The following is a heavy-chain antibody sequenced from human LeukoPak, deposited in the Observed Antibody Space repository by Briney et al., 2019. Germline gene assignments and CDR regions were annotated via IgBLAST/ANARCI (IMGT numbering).Heavy chain of an antibody. CDR2: IYTSGST. Sequence: SETLSLTCTVSGGSISSYYWSWIRQPAGKGLEWIGRIYTSGSTNYNPSLKSRVTMSVDTSKNQFSLRLSSVTAADTAVYYCARSPSHIAAADGWFDPWGQGTLVTVSS. J-gene: IGHJ5*02. CDR1: GGSISSYY. D-gene: IGHD6-13*01. V-gene: IGHV4-4*07. CDR3: ARSPSHIAAADGWFDP.